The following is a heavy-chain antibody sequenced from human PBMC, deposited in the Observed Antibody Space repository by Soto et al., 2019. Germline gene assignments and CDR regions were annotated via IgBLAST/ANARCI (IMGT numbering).Heavy chain of an antibody. CDR1: GGTFSSYA. J-gene: IGHJ6*02. Sequence: SVKVSCKASGGTFSSYAISWVRQAPGQGLEWMGGIIPIFGTASYAQKFQGRVTITADKSTSTAYMELNSLRSEDTAVYYCARGYYDFWSGYRRHYYSGMDVWGQGTTVTVSS. CDR3: ARGYYDFWSGYRRHYYSGMDV. V-gene: IGHV1-69*06. D-gene: IGHD3-3*01. CDR2: IIPIFGTA.